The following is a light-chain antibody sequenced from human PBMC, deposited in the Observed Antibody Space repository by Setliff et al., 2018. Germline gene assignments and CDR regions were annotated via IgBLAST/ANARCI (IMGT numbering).Light chain of an antibody. Sequence: QSVLAQPASVSGSPGQSITISCTGSASDVGDYNYVSWHQQHPGEAPKLLIYEVINRPSGISNRFSGSKSGNTASLTISGLLAEDEADYFCSSYTSSHTYVFGSGTKVTV. CDR1: ASDVGDYNY. V-gene: IGLV2-14*01. CDR3: SSYTSSHTYV. J-gene: IGLJ1*01. CDR2: EVI.